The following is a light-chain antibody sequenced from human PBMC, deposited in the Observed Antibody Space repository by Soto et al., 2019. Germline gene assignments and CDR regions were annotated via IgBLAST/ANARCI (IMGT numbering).Light chain of an antibody. V-gene: IGLV1-47*01. J-gene: IGLJ2*01. CDR3: AAWDDSLSAHVV. CDR2: RND. CDR1: SSNIGSNY. Sequence: QSALTQPPSASGTPGQRVTISCSGSSSNIGSNYVYWYQQLPGTAPKLLIYRNDQRPSVVPDRFSGSKSGTSASLAISGLRSEDEADYYCAAWDDSLSAHVVFGGGTKVTVL.